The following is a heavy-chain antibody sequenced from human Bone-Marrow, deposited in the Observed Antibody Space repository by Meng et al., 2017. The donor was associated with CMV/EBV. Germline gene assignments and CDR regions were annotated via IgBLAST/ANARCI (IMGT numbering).Heavy chain of an antibody. CDR2: IYSGGST. V-gene: IGHV3-53*01. CDR1: GFTVSSNY. J-gene: IGHJ4*02. D-gene: IGHD5-12*01. Sequence: GESLKISCAASGFTVSSNYMSWVRPAPGKGLEWVSVIYSGGSTDYADSVKGRFTISRDNSKNTLYLQMNSLRAEDTAVYYCVLRLPAWDLDYWGQGTLVTVSS. CDR3: VLRLPAWDLDY.